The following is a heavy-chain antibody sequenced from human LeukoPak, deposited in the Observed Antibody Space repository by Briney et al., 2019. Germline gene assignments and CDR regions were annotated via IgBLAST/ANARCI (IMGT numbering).Heavy chain of an antibody. D-gene: IGHD2-15*01. CDR3: VRDGGNWFDP. J-gene: IGHJ5*02. V-gene: IGHV3-74*01. CDR1: GFTFSSYW. CDR2: TKSDGSST. Sequence: PGGSLRLSCAASGFTFSSYWMHWVRQAPGKGPVWVSRTKSDGSSTSYADSVKGRFTISRDNAKNTLYLQMNSLRAEDTALYYCVRDGGNWFDPWGQGTLVTVSS.